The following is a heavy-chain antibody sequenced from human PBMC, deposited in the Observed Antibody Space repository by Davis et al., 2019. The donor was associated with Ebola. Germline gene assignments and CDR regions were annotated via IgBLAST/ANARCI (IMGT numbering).Heavy chain of an antibody. D-gene: IGHD3-10*01. CDR1: GYTFTDYY. CDR3: ARAGGLGMTFDY. J-gene: IGHJ4*02. V-gene: IGHV1-2*04. CDR2: INPNSGGT. Sequence: ASVKVSCKASGYTFTDYYMHWVRQAPGQGLEWMGWINPNSGGTKYAQKFQAWVTMTRDTSISTAYMELSRLRSDDTAVYYCARAGGLGMTFDYWGQGTLVTVSS.